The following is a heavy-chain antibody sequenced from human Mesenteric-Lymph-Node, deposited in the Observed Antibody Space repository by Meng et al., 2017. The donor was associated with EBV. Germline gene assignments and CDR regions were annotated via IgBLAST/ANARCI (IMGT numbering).Heavy chain of an antibody. D-gene: IGHD5-24*01. J-gene: IGHJ4*02. CDR3: ARCRDGSLWYFDY. CDR2: IWYDGSNK. V-gene: IGHV3-33*01. Sequence: QGELGESGGGVVQPGRSLRLSCAASGFTFSSFGMHWVRQAPGKGLEWVAVIWYDGSNKYYADSVEGRFTISRDNSKNTLYLQMNSLRAEDTAVYFCARCRDGSLWYFDYWGQGTLVTVSS. CDR1: GFTFSSFG.